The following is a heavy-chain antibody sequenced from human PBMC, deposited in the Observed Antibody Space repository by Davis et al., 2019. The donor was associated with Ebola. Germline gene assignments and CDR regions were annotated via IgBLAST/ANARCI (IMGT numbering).Heavy chain of an antibody. CDR2: IYYSGST. Sequence: MPSETLSLTCTVSGGSISSSSYYWGWIRQPPGKGLEWIGSIYYSGSTYYNPSLKSRVTISVDTSKNQFSLKLSSVTAADTAVYYCARYIYSGYDAFDYWGQGTLVTVSS. J-gene: IGHJ4*02. V-gene: IGHV4-39*01. CDR1: GGSISSSSYY. CDR3: ARYIYSGYDAFDY. D-gene: IGHD5-12*01.